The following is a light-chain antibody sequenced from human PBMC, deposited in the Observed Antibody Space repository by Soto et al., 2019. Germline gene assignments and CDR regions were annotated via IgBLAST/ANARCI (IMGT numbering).Light chain of an antibody. CDR3: QQYNNWPPIT. CDR1: QSVSFK. J-gene: IGKJ5*01. CDR2: DTA. V-gene: IGKV3-15*01. Sequence: EIVMTQSPATLSVSPGERATLSCRASQSVSFKLAWYQQKPGQAPRLLIYDTATRATGIPARFSGSGSGTEFTLTISSLQSEDFAVYYCQQYNNWPPITFGQGTRLEIK.